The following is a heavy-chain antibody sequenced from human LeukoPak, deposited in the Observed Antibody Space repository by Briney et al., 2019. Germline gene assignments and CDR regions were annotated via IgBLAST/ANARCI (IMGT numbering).Heavy chain of an antibody. V-gene: IGHV4/OR15-8*01. D-gene: IGHD3-22*01. Sequence: PSETLSLTCVVSGDSISNNNWWSWVRQSPGKGLEWIGEVYHSGDANYNPSLKSRVTMSVDKSKNQFSLKLSPVTAADTAVYYCARIANYYDSSGYPFYAFDIWGQGTMVTVSS. J-gene: IGHJ3*02. CDR2: VYHSGDA. CDR3: ARIANYYDSSGYPFYAFDI. CDR1: GDSISNNNW.